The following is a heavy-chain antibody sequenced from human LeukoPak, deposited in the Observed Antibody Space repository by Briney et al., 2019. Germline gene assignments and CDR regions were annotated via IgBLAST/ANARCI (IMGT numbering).Heavy chain of an antibody. CDR3: ATVAVSGGVG. CDR2: ISSSSSYI. V-gene: IGHV3-21*01. Sequence: RGSLRLSCAASGITFNSYTMNWVRQAPGKGLEWFSSISSSSSYIYYAASVKGRFTISRDNAKNSLYLQMNSLRADDTAVYYCATVAVSGGVGWGQGTLVTVSS. J-gene: IGHJ4*02. D-gene: IGHD6-19*01. CDR1: GITFNSYT.